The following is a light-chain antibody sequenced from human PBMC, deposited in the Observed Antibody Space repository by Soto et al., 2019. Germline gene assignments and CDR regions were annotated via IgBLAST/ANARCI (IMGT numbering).Light chain of an antibody. V-gene: IGKV3-15*01. J-gene: IGKJ1*01. CDR3: QQYKNWPRT. CDR1: QSVSTN. CDR2: GAS. Sequence: ETVMTQSAATLSVSSGERATLSCRASQSVSTNLAWYQQKPGQAPRLLIYGASTRVTGIPARFSGSGSGTEFTLTISSLQSEDFAVYYCQQYKNWPRTFGQGTKVEIK.